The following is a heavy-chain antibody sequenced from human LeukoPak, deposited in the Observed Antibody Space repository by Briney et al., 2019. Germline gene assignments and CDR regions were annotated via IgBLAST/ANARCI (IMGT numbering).Heavy chain of an antibody. CDR3: ARRHIDYAFGC. J-gene: IGHJ4*02. CDR2: INWNGGST. D-gene: IGHD4-17*01. CDR1: GFTFDDYG. Sequence: GGSLRLSCAASGFTFDDYGMSWVRQAPGKGLEWVSGINWNGGSTGYADSVKGRFTISRDNAKKSLDLQMNSLRAEDTALYYCARRHIDYAFGCWGQGTLVTVSS. V-gene: IGHV3-20*04.